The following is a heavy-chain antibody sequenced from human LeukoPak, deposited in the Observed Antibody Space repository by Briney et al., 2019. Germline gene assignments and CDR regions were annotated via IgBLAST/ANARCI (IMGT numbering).Heavy chain of an antibody. D-gene: IGHD7-27*01. CDR3: ARGLGFYYYYMDV. J-gene: IGHJ6*03. CDR1: GGTFSSYA. V-gene: IGHV1-69*05. Sequence: ASVKDSCKASGGTFSSYAISWVRQAPGQGLEWMGGIIPIFGTANYAQKFQGRVTITTDESTSTAYMELSSLRSEDTAVYYCARGLGFYYYYMDVWGKGTTVTVSS. CDR2: IIPIFGTA.